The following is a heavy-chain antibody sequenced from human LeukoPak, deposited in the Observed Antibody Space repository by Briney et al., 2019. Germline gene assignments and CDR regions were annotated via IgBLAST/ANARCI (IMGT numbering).Heavy chain of an antibody. CDR1: GFTFSSHW. CDR3: ARRGITISGVLVYHYSGLDV. Sequence: PGGSLRLFCAGSGFTFSSHWMKWVRQAPGKGLEWVASIKDDGSEKHFLDSVNGRFAISRDNAKNSLYLQMSSLRAEDTAVYYCARRGITISGVLVYHYSGLDVWGQGTTVTVSS. CDR2: IKDDGSEK. D-gene: IGHD3-3*01. J-gene: IGHJ6*02. V-gene: IGHV3-7*02.